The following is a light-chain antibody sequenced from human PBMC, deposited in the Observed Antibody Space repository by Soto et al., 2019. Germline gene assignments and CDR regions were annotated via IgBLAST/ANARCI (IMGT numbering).Light chain of an antibody. Sequence: QSALTQPASVSGSAGQSITISCTGTSSDVGSYNLVSWYQQHPGKAPKLMIYEGSKRPSGVSNRFSGSKSGNTACLTISGLQAEDEADYYCCSYAGSSTWVFGGGTKLTVL. CDR1: SSDVGSYNL. J-gene: IGLJ3*02. CDR3: CSYAGSSTWV. CDR2: EGS. V-gene: IGLV2-23*01.